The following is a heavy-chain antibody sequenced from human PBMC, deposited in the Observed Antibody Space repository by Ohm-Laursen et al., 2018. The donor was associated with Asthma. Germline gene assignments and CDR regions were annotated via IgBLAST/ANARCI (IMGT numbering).Heavy chain of an antibody. J-gene: IGHJ4*02. D-gene: IGHD1-26*01. CDR1: GFTFSSYW. Sequence: SLRLSCSASGFTFSSYWMHWVRQAPGKGPVWVSRLNTDGSGTWYADSVKGRFTISRDNAKNTLYLQMNSLRAEDTAVNYCARARSGSSYDYWGQGTLVTVSS. CDR3: ARARSGSSYDY. V-gene: IGHV3-74*01. CDR2: LNTDGSGT.